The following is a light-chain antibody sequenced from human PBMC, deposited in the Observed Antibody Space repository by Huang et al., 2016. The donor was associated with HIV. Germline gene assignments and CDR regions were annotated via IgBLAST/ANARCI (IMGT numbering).Light chain of an antibody. J-gene: IGKJ3*01. CDR3: QQYGSSPKFT. CDR1: QSVSSSY. Sequence: EIVLTQSPGTLSLSPGERATLSCRVSQSVSSSYLAWYQQKPGQAPRLLIHGASSRATGIPDRFSGSGSGTDFTLTISRLEPEDFAVYYCQQYGSSPKFTFGPGTKVDIK. V-gene: IGKV3-20*01. CDR2: GAS.